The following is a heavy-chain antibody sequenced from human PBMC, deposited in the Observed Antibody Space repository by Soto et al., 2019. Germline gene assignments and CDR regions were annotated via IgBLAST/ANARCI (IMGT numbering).Heavy chain of an antibody. Sequence: GGSLRLSCAASGFTFSDYYMSWIRQAPGKGLEWVSYISSSGSTIYYADSVKGRFTISRDNAKNSLYLQMNSPRAEDTAVYYCARDHLNGEFDPWGQGTLVTVSS. CDR3: ARDHLNGEFDP. J-gene: IGHJ5*02. CDR1: GFTFSDYY. V-gene: IGHV3-11*01. CDR2: ISSSGSTI. D-gene: IGHD3-10*01.